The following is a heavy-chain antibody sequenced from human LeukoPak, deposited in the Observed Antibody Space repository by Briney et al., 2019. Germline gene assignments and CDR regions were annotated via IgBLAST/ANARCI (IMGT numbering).Heavy chain of an antibody. CDR2: IYPADSDT. D-gene: IGHD6-19*01. CDR3: VRRGSSIAVPGTDY. J-gene: IGHJ4*02. V-gene: IGHV5-51*01. Sequence: GESLKISCKGSGYSFTSYWIGWVRQLPGKGLEWMAIIYPADSDTRYSPSFQGQVTISADKSINTAYLQWSSLKASDTAMYYCVRRGSSIAVPGTDYWGQGTLVTVSS. CDR1: GYSFTSYW.